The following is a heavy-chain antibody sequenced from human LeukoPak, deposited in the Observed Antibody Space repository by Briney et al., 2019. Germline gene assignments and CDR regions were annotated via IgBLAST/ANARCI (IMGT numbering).Heavy chain of an antibody. J-gene: IGHJ4*02. D-gene: IGHD2-15*01. CDR3: ARVGCSGGSCFYFDN. V-gene: IGHV7-4-1*02. CDR2: INSNTGNP. Sequence: ASVKVSCKASGFTFTNYALSWVRQAPGQGLEWMGWINSNTGNPTYAQGFTGRFVFSLDTSLSTSYLQISSLEAEDTAVYYCARVGCSGGSCFYFDNWGQGTLVTVSS. CDR1: GFTFTNYA.